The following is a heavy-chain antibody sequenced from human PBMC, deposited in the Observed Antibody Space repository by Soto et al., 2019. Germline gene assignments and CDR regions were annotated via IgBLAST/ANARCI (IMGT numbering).Heavy chain of an antibody. CDR1: GGSISSGGYY. J-gene: IGHJ4*02. CDR2: IYYSGST. CDR3: ARGNLMLDFGVVTPFDY. Sequence: QVQLQESGPGLVKPSQTLSLTCTVSGGSISSGGYYWSWIRQHPGKGLEWIGYIYYSGSTYYNPSLKSRVTISVDTSKNQFSLKLSSVTAADTAVYYCARGNLMLDFGVVTPFDYWGQGTLVTVSS. V-gene: IGHV4-31*03. D-gene: IGHD3-3*01.